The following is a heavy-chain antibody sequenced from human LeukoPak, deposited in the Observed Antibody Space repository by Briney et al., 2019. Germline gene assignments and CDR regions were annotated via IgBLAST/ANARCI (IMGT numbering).Heavy chain of an antibody. D-gene: IGHD2/OR15-2a*01. CDR3: ARAKYLYGLFDY. J-gene: IGHJ4*02. Sequence: SETLSLTCAVYGGSFSGYYWSWIRQPPGKGLQWIGSVYYTGNTYYNPSLKSRVTISVDTSKNEFSLNLISVTAADTAVYYCARAKYLYGLFDYWGQGIMVAVSS. CDR1: GGSFSGYY. V-gene: IGHV4-34*01. CDR2: VYYTGNT.